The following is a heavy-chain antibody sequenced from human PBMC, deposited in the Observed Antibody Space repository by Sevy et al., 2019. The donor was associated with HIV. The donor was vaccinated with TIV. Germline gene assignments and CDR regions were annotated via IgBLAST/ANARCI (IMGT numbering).Heavy chain of an antibody. CDR2: IYTTGST. CDR3: ARGTTMVRGVIPYYYGMDV. V-gene: IGHV4-61*02. J-gene: IGHJ6*02. CDR1: GGSISSGSSY. D-gene: IGHD3-10*01. Sequence: SETLSLTCTVSGGSISSGSSYWSWIRQPAGKGLEWIGRIYTTGSTNFNPSLKSRVPMSVDTSKNQFSLKLVSVTAADTAVDDCARGTTMVRGVIPYYYGMDVWVQGTTVTVSS.